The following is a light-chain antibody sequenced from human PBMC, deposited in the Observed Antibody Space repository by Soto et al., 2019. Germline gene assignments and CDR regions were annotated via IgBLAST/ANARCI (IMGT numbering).Light chain of an antibody. Sequence: QSVLTQPASVSGSPGQSITISCTGTSSDVGGYKYVSWYQQHPDKAPKLIIFEVSNRPSGISSRFSGSKSGNTASLTISGLQAEDGADYYCASYTSSSTSVIFGRGTKVTVL. CDR3: ASYTSSSTSVI. V-gene: IGLV2-14*01. CDR1: SSDVGGYKY. J-gene: IGLJ2*01. CDR2: EVS.